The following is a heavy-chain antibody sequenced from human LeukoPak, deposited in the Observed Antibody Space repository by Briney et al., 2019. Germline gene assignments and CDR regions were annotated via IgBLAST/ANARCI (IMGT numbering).Heavy chain of an antibody. J-gene: IGHJ4*02. CDR3: ARIGYSSSSFDY. D-gene: IGHD6-6*01. V-gene: IGHV3-30-3*01. CDR2: ISYDGSNK. Sequence: PGRSLRLSCAASGFTFSSYAMHWVRQAPGKGPEWVAVISYDGSNKYYADSVKGRFTISRDNAKNSLYLQMTSLRAEDTAFYYCARIGYSSSSFDYWGQGTLVTVSS. CDR1: GFTFSSYA.